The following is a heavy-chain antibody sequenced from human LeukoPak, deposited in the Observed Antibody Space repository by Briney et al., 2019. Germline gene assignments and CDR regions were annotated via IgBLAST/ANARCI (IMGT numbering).Heavy chain of an antibody. CDR3: ARTPGVYSNYESWYFDL. Sequence: ASVKVSCKASGYTFTGYYMHWVRQAPGQGLEWMGWINPNSGGTNYAQKFQGRVTMTRDTSISTAYMELSRLRSDDTAVYYCARTPGVYSNYESWYFDLWGRGTLVTVSS. CDR2: INPNSGGT. V-gene: IGHV1-2*02. CDR1: GYTFTGYY. D-gene: IGHD4-11*01. J-gene: IGHJ2*01.